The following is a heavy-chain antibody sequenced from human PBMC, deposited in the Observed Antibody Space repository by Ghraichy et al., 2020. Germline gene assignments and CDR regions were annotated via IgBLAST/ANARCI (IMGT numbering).Heavy chain of an antibody. CDR2: ISGSGGST. J-gene: IGHJ4*02. D-gene: IGHD3-10*01. V-gene: IGHV3-23*01. Sequence: GGSLRLSCVASGFTFSSYAMSWVRQAPGKGLEWVSAISGSGGSTYYADSVKGRFTISRDNSKNTLYLQMNSLRAEDTAVYYCAKDPGSVWVFGYYFDYWGQGTLVTVSS. CDR1: GFTFSSYA. CDR3: AKDPGSVWVFGYYFDY.